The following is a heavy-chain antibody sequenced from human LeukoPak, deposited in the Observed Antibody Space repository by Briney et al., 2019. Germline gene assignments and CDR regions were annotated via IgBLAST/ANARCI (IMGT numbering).Heavy chain of an antibody. CDR2: IGGSSSSI. J-gene: IGHJ4*02. CDR1: GFTFDNYA. CDR3: ARENPTEAFEY. Sequence: GGSLRLSCAASGFTFDNYAMHWVRQAPGKGLEWVSSIGGSSSSIYYADSVKGRFTISRDNAKNSLYLQMNSLRAEDTAVYYCARENPTEAFEYWGQGTLVTVSS. D-gene: IGHD1-1*01. V-gene: IGHV3-21*01.